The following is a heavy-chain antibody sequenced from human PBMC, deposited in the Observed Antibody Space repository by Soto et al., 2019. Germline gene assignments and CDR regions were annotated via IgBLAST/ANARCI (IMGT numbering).Heavy chain of an antibody. CDR3: ARKPNYYDSSGSHSFDP. D-gene: IGHD3-22*01. Sequence: QPGGSLRLSCAASGFTFSSYGMHWFRQAPGKGLEWVAVISYDGSNKYYADSVKGRFTISRDNSKNTLYLQMNSLRAEDTAVYYCARKPNYYDSSGSHSFDPWGQGT. V-gene: IGHV3-30*03. J-gene: IGHJ5*02. CDR2: ISYDGSNK. CDR1: GFTFSSYG.